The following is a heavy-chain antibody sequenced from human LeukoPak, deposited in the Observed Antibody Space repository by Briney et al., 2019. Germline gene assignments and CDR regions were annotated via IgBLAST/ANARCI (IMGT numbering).Heavy chain of an antibody. V-gene: IGHV4-59*12. D-gene: IGHD3-22*01. CDR2: IYYSGST. CDR3: ARGGSDSSGYHY. J-gene: IGHJ4*02. CDR1: GGSISSYY. Sequence: SETLSLTCTVSGGSISSYYWSWIRQPPGKGLEWIGYIYYSGSTKYNPSLKSRVTISVDTSKNQFSLKLSSVTAADTAVYYCARGGSDSSGYHYWGQGTLVTVSS.